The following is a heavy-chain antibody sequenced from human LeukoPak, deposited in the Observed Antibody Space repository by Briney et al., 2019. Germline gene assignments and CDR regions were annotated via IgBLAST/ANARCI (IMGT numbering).Heavy chain of an antibody. CDR1: GFTFSSYS. CDR2: ISSSSSYI. D-gene: IGHD1-26*01. Sequence: GGSLRLSCAASGFTFSSYSMNWVRQAPGKGLEWVSSISSSSSYIYYADSVKGRFTISRDNAKNSLYLQMNSLRAEDTAVYYYATLAPSYSGSYFSYWGQGTLVTVSS. J-gene: IGHJ4*02. V-gene: IGHV3-21*04. CDR3: ATLAPSYSGSYFSY.